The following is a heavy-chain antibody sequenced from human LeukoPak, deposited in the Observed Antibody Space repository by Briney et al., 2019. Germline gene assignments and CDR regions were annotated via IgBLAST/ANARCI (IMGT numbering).Heavy chain of an antibody. CDR1: GFTFSAYG. D-gene: IGHD3-16*02. Sequence: PGGSLRLSCAASGFTFSAYGMHWVRQAPGKGLEWVAVISYDGSNKYYADSVKGRFTISRDNSKNTLYLQMNSLRAEDTAVYYCARGDSGYSEYYDYVWGSYRPQLQYFQHWGQGTLVTVSS. CDR2: ISYDGSNK. V-gene: IGHV3-30*19. CDR3: ARGDSGYSEYYDYVWGSYRPQLQYFQH. J-gene: IGHJ1*01.